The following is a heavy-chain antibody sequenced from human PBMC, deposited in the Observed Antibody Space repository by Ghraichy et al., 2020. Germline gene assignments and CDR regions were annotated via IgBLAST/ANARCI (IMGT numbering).Heavy chain of an antibody. Sequence: ASVKVSCKASGYTFTSYDINWVRQATGQGLEWMGWMNPNSGNTGYPQKFQGRVTMTRNTSISTAYMELSSLRSEDTAVYYCARPATYSSSSDYWGQGTLVTVSS. CDR1: GYTFTSYD. J-gene: IGHJ4*02. CDR3: ARPATYSSSSDY. V-gene: IGHV1-8*02. CDR2: MNPNSGNT. D-gene: IGHD6-6*01.